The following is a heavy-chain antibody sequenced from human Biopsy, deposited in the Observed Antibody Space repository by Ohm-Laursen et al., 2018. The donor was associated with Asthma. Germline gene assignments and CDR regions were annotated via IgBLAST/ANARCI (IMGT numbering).Heavy chain of an antibody. CDR3: ARGDSSNWSHYYFDY. Sequence: TLSLTCTVSGGSISSYYWSWIRQPPGKGLEWIGYIYYSGSTNYNPSLKSRVTISVDTSKNQFSLKLSSVTAEDTAVYYCARGDSSNWSHYYFDYWGQGTLVTVSS. CDR2: IYYSGST. CDR1: GGSISSYY. J-gene: IGHJ4*02. V-gene: IGHV4-59*01. D-gene: IGHD3-22*01.